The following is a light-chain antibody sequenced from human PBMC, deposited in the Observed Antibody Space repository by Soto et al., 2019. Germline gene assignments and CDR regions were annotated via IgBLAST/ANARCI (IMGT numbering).Light chain of an antibody. Sequence: DIPLTQSPSSLSASIGDRVTITCRASQGIRNLLGWFQQKPGTAPKSLIFAASKLESGVPLRFSGSGSGTDFTLTITSLQPEDFATYYCQQYDNYPWTFGRGTRVEIK. CDR3: QQYDNYPWT. CDR2: AAS. V-gene: IGKV1-16*01. J-gene: IGKJ1*01. CDR1: QGIRNL.